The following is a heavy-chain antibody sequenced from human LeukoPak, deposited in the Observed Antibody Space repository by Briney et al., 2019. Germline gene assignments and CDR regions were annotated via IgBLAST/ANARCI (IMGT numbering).Heavy chain of an antibody. CDR3: ARMVFNYYDTNEV. D-gene: IGHD3-22*01. V-gene: IGHV1-2*06. CDR1: GYTFTSYH. J-gene: IGHJ4*02. CDR2: INPNSGGT. Sequence: GASVKVSCKASGYTFTSYHIHWVRQAPGQGLEWMGRINPNSGGTNYAQKFQGRVTMTRDTSISTAYMELSRLRSDDTAVYYCARMVFNYYDTNEVWGQGTLVTVSS.